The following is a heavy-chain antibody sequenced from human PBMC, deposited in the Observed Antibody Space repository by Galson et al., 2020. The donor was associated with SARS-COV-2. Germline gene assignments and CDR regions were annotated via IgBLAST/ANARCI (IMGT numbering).Heavy chain of an antibody. J-gene: IGHJ4*02. V-gene: IGHV2-26*01. CDR3: ARITYDYIWGSYPNSYPYYFDY. CDR1: GFSLSNARMG. D-gene: IGHD3-16*01. CDR2: IFSNDEK. Sequence: SGPTLVKPTETLTLTCTVSGFSLSNARMGVSWIRQPPGKALEWLAHIFSNDEKSYSTSLKSRLTISKDTSKSQVVLTMTNMDPVDTATYYCARITYDYIWGSYPNSYPYYFDYWGQGTLVTVSS.